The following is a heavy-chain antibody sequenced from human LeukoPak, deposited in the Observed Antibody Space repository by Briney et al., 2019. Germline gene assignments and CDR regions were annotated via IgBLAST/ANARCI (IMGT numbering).Heavy chain of an antibody. Sequence: PGGSLRLSCAASGFTFSSYAMSWVRQAPGKGLEWVSAISGSGGSTYYADSVKGRFTISRDNSKNTLYLQMNSPRAEDTAVYYCAKSRHVDTAMVHAFDIWGQGTMVTVSS. CDR3: AKSRHVDTAMVHAFDI. V-gene: IGHV3-23*01. D-gene: IGHD5-18*01. CDR2: ISGSGGST. J-gene: IGHJ3*02. CDR1: GFTFSSYA.